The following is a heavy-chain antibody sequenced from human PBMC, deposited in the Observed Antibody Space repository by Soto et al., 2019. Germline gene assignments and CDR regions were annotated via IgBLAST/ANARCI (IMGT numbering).Heavy chain of an antibody. Sequence: SETLSLTCAVSGGSITSGPYSWSCIRQPPGKGLEWIGNIYHRGRTYYNPSLKSRVTVSTGRSKSQFSLELSSVTAADTAVYYCARGLISGSHYSGGWYYFDSWGQGTQVTVSS. CDR1: GGSITSGPYS. V-gene: IGHV4-30-2*01. D-gene: IGHD1-26*01. CDR2: IYHRGRT. J-gene: IGHJ4*02. CDR3: ARGLISGSHYSGGWYYFDS.